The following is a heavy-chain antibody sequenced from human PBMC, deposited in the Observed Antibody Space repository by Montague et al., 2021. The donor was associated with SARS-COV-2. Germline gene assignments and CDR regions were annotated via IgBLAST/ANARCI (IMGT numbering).Heavy chain of an antibody. CDR1: GGSISSSNW. CDR2: IYHSGNT. J-gene: IGHJ5*02. CDR3: ARKSINPNWFDP. Sequence: SETLSLTCAVSGGSISSSNWWSWVRQPPGKGLEWIGEIYHSGNTNCNPSLKSRVTISVDKSKNQFSLKLSSVTAADTAVYYCARKSINPNWFDPWGQGTLGTVSA. V-gene: IGHV4-4*02.